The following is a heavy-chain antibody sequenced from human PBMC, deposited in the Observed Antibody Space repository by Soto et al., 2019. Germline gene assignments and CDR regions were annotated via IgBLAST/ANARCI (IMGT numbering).Heavy chain of an antibody. D-gene: IGHD3-10*01. CDR3: ARDSHYYGSGSYFY. Sequence: RASVKVSCKASGGTFSSYAISWVRQAPGQGLEWMGGIIPIFGTANYAQKFQGRVTITADESTSTAYMELSSLRSEDTAVYYCARDSHYYGSGSYFYWGQGTLVTVSS. CDR1: GGTFSSYA. J-gene: IGHJ4*02. CDR2: IIPIFGTA. V-gene: IGHV1-69*13.